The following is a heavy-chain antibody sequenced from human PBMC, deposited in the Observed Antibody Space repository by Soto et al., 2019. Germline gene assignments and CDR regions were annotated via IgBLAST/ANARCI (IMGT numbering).Heavy chain of an antibody. V-gene: IGHV1-18*01. CDR1: GYTFFTYD. D-gene: IGHD5-12*01. J-gene: IGHJ5*02. CDR2: ISTYSGDT. CDR3: ARHHGPTTSENWFDP. Sequence: QVHLVQSGVEVKTPGASVKVSCQASGYTFFTYDISWVRQAPGQGLEWMGWISTYSGDTKYAQKFQGRVTMTTDTSTTTAYLELRRLRYDYAAVYYCARHHGPTTSENWFDPWGQGTLVTVSS.